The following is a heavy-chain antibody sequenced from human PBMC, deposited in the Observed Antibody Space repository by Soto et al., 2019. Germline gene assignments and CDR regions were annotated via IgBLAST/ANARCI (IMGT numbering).Heavy chain of an antibody. J-gene: IGHJ6*02. CDR3: ERHKNYYDSRAYYGRAYYSSGMEV. V-gene: IGHV5-51*01. CDR1: GYSFTSYW. Sequence: GESLKISCKGSGYSFTSYWIGWLRQMPGKGLDGMGIIYPGDSDTRYSPSFQVQVTISADKSISTAYLQWSSLKASDTAIYYSERHKNYYDSRAYYGRAYYSSGMEVWGQGTTVGVS. CDR2: IYPGDSDT. D-gene: IGHD3-22*01.